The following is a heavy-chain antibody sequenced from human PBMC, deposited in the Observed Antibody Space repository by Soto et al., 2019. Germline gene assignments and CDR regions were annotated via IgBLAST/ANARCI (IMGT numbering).Heavy chain of an antibody. D-gene: IGHD1-26*01. J-gene: IGHJ4*02. CDR2: IYYSGST. CDR3: ARVGIGSGSYLYYFDY. CDR1: GGSISSYY. Sequence: SETLSLTCTVSGGSISSYYWSWIRQPPGKGLEWIGYIYYSGSTNYNPSLKSRVTISVDTTKNQFSLKLSSVTAADTAVYYCARVGIGSGSYLYYFDYWGQGTLVTVSS. V-gene: IGHV4-59*01.